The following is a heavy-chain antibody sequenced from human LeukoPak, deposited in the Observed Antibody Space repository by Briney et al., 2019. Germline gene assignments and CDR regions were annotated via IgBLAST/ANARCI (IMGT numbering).Heavy chain of an antibody. Sequence: SETLSLTCTVSGGSISTSSYYWGWVRQPPGKGLEWIGNIFYSGSTYYSPSLKSRVTISLDTSRNQFSLKLNSVTAADTAVYYCARDGEMATIENYFEYWGQGTLVTVSS. CDR3: ARDGEMATIENYFEY. CDR1: GGSISTSSYY. CDR2: IFYSGST. V-gene: IGHV4-39*07. D-gene: IGHD5-24*01. J-gene: IGHJ4*02.